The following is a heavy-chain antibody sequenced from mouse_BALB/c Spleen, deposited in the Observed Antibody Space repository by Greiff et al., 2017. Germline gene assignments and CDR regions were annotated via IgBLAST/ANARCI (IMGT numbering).Heavy chain of an antibody. CDR3: AREYGNGYAMDY. CDR2: ISDGGSYT. Sequence: DVKLVESGGGLVKPGGSLKLSCAASGFTFSDYYMYWVRQTPEKRLEWVATISDGGSYTYYPDSVKGRFTISRDNAKNNLYLQMSSLKSEDTAMYYCAREYGNGYAMDYWGQGTSVTVSS. D-gene: IGHD2-10*02. J-gene: IGHJ4*01. CDR1: GFTFSDYY. V-gene: IGHV5-4*02.